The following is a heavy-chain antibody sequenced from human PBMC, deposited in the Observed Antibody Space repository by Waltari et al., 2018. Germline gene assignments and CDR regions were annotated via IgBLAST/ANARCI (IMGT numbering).Heavy chain of an antibody. CDR1: GFTFDDYA. J-gene: IGHJ3*02. V-gene: IGHV3-9*01. Sequence: EVQLVESGGGLVQPSRSLRLSCAASGFTFDDYAMHWVRQAPGKGLGWVSGIGWNSGRIGYGDSVKGRFTISRDNAKNSLYLQMNSLRAEDTALYYCAKSGPHRVDSSGKAWGAFDIWGQGTMVTVSS. D-gene: IGHD3-22*01. CDR3: AKSGPHRVDSSGKAWGAFDI. CDR2: IGWNSGRI.